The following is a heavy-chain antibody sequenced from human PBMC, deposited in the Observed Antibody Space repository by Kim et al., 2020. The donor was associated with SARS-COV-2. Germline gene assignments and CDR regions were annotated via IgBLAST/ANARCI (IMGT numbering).Heavy chain of an antibody. CDR1: GFTFSSYS. V-gene: IGHV3-48*02. Sequence: GGSLRLSCAASGFTFSSYSMNWVRQAPGKGLEWVSYISSSSSTIYYADSVKGRFTISRDNAKNSLYLQMNSLRDEDTAVYYCAGLWFGEWNDAFDIWGQGTMVTVSS. J-gene: IGHJ3*02. CDR2: ISSSSSTI. D-gene: IGHD3-10*01. CDR3: AGLWFGEWNDAFDI.